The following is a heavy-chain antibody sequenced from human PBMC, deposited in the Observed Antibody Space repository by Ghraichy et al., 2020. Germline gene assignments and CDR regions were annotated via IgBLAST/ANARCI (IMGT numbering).Heavy chain of an antibody. Sequence: GGSLRLSCAASGFTFSNYWMHWVRQAPGKGLVWVSRIKSDGSSTIYADSVKGRFTISRDNAKNTLYLQMNSLRAEDTAVYFCAREYCSSGRCFFGTGGSHFDYWGQGPLVNVSS. CDR1: GFTFSNYW. CDR2: IKSDGSST. V-gene: IGHV3-74*01. D-gene: IGHD2-15*01. CDR3: AREYCSSGRCFFGTGGSHFDY. J-gene: IGHJ4*02.